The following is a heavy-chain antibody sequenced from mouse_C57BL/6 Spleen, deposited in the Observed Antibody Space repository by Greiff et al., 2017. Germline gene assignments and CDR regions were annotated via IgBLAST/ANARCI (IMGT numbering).Heavy chain of an antibody. CDR1: GYAFSSSW. V-gene: IGHV1-82*01. Sequence: VKLMESGPELVKPGASVKISCKASGYAFSSSWMNWVKQRPGKGLEWIGRIYPGDGVTNYNGKFKGKATLTADKSSSTAYMQLSSLTSEDSAVYFCARNRDGYWDVWGTGTTVTVSS. CDR3: ARNRDGYWDV. CDR2: IYPGDGVT. D-gene: IGHD2-3*01. J-gene: IGHJ1*03.